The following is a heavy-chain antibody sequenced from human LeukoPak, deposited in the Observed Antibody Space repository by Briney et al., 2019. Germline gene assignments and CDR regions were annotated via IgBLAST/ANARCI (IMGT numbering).Heavy chain of an antibody. Sequence: PGGSLRLSCAASGLTVSSNYMSWVRQAPEKGLEWVPVVYSGGSTYYADSVKGRFNISRDNSKNTLYLQMNSLRAEDTAVYYCARVGSHDAFDFWGQGTMVTVSS. CDR3: ARVGSHDAFDF. V-gene: IGHV3-66*01. D-gene: IGHD2-15*01. CDR1: GLTVSSNY. J-gene: IGHJ3*01. CDR2: VYSGGST.